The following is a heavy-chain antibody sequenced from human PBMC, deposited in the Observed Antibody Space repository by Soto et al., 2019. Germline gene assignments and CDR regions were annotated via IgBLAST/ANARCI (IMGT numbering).Heavy chain of an antibody. CDR2: INHSGST. CDR1: GGSFSGYY. J-gene: IGHJ5*02. V-gene: IGHV4-34*01. CDR3: AREGIAVAGTGNWFDP. Sequence: LSLTCAVYGGSFSGYYWSWIRQPPGKGLEWIGEINHSGSTNYNPSLKSRVTISVDTSKNQFSLKLSSVTAADTAVYYCAREGIAVAGTGNWFDPWGQGTLVTVSS. D-gene: IGHD6-19*01.